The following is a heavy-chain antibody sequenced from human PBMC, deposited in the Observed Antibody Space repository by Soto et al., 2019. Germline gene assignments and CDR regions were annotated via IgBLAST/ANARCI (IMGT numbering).Heavy chain of an antibody. CDR2: ISSANAYI. Sequence: GGSLRLSCVASGFTFNSYSMNWVRQAPGKGLEWVSSISSANAYIYYADSVKGRFTTSRDNARNSLYLQMNSLRAEDTAVYYCARVHCSAGTCLDGLDFWGQGTTVTVSS. CDR1: GFTFNSYS. D-gene: IGHD2-15*01. V-gene: IGHV3-21*01. CDR3: ARVHCSAGTCLDGLDF. J-gene: IGHJ6*02.